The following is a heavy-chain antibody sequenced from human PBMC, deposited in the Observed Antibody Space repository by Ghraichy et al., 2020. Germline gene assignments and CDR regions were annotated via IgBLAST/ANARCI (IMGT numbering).Heavy chain of an antibody. V-gene: IGHV1-46*03. CDR2: INPSGGST. CDR1: GYTFTSYY. D-gene: IGHD2-8*01. CDR3: ARGAVDCTNGVCYRRADY. Sequence: ASVKVSCKASGYTFTSYYMHWVRQAPGQGLEWMGIINPSGGSTSYAQKFQGRVTMTRDTSTSTVYMELSSLRSEDTAGYYCARGAVDCTNGVCYRRADYWGQGTLVTVSS. J-gene: IGHJ4*02.